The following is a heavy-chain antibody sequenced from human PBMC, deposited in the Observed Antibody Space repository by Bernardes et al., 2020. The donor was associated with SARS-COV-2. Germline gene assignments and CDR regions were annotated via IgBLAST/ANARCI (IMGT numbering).Heavy chain of an antibody. CDR1: GYTFAHFG. CDR2: ITAYSGNT. J-gene: IGHJ2*01. Sequence: ASVKVSCKASGYTFAHFGISWVRQAPGQGLEWMGWITAYSGNTDYGQKFQGRVTMTIDTSTNTAYMALRSLRSDDTAMYFWSGMLKRRGPLSLGPRHQNQISSQCHRHLSHSSRQPCPRLSGFPFGETLTSWCCLW. D-gene: IGHD2-2*01. CDR3: SGMLKRRGPLSLGPRHQNQISSQCHRHLSHSSRQPCPRLSGFPFGETLTSWCCL. V-gene: IGHV1-18*04.